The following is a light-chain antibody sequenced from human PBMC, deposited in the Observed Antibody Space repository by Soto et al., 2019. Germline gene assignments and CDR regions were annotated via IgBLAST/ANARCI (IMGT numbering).Light chain of an antibody. CDR2: GAS. CDR1: QSVSSS. V-gene: IGKV3-20*01. J-gene: IGKJ1*01. Sequence: EVVLTQSPGTLSLSPGERATLSCRASQSVSSSLAWYQQKPGQAPRLLIYGASSRATGIPDRFSGSGSGTDFTLTVSRLEPEDFAVYYCQQYDSSPRTFGQGTK. CDR3: QQYDSSPRT.